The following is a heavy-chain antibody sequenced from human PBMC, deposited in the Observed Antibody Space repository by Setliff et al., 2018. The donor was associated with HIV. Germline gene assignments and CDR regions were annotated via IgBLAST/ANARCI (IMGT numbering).Heavy chain of an antibody. Sequence: LRLSCAASGFTFSNAWMTWVRQVSGKGLEWVGRIKSKIDGGTTDYAAPVKGRFTISRDDSKNTLYLQMNSLKTEDTAVYYCTTETYCGGDCLDYWGQGTLVTVSS. D-gene: IGHD2-21*01. CDR1: GFTFSNAW. CDR3: TTETYCGGDCLDY. V-gene: IGHV3-15*01. J-gene: IGHJ4*02. CDR2: IKSKIDGGTT.